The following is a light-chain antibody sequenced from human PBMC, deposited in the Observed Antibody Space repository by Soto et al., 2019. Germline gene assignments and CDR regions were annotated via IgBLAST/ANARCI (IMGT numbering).Light chain of an antibody. CDR1: QSILYNSNNKNY. Sequence: DIVMTQSPDSLAVSLGERATINCKSSQSILYNSNNKNYLALYQQKAGQPPKLLIYWASTRESGVPDRVSGSGSGTDVTLTISSLQAEDVAVYYCQQYHDTPRTFGQGTKVEIK. CDR2: WAS. CDR3: QQYHDTPRT. V-gene: IGKV4-1*01. J-gene: IGKJ1*01.